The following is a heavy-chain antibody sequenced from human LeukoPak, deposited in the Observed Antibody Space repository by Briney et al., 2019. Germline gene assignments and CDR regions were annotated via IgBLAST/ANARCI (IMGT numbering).Heavy chain of an antibody. V-gene: IGHV3-53*01. D-gene: IGHD3-10*01. CDR3: ARDGYYGSGRMDV. J-gene: IGHJ6*02. CDR2: IYSGGST. Sequence: GSLRLSCAASGFTVSSNYMSWVRQAPGKGLEWVSVIYSGGSTYYADSVKGRFTISRDNSKNTLYLQMNSRRAEDTAVYYCARDGYYGSGRMDVWGQGTTVTVSS. CDR1: GFTVSSNY.